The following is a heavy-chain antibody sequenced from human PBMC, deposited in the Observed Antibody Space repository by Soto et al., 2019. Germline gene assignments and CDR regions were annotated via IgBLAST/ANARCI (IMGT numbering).Heavy chain of an antibody. V-gene: IGHV3-74*01. Sequence: GGSLRLSCVASGFAFDSYWMHWVRQVPGEGPVWVSRIDYDGTTTTYTDSVKGRFTISRDNAKNTLYLQMNSVRVEDTAVYYCTRGPRPSSAGTGAYWGQGTLVTVSS. CDR1: GFAFDSYW. CDR3: TRGPRPSSAGTGAY. J-gene: IGHJ4*02. D-gene: IGHD6-13*01. CDR2: IDYDGTTT.